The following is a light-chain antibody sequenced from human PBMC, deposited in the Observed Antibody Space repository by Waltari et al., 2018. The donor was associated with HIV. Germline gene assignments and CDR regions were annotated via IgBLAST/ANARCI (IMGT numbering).Light chain of an antibody. CDR2: GNN. J-gene: IGLJ3*02. CDR1: SSNIGARFD. CDR3: QSYDSSLSGSV. Sequence: QSVLTQPPSVSGAPGQRVTISCTGSSSNIGARFDVHWYQQLPGTAPKLLIYGNNNRPSGVPDRVSGSKSGTSASLAITGRQAEDEADYYCQSYDSSLSGSVFGGGTKLTVL. V-gene: IGLV1-40*01.